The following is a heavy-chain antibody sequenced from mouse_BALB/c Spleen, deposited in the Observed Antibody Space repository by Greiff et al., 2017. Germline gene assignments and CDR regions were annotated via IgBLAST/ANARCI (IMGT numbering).Heavy chain of an antibody. D-gene: IGHD2-14*01. V-gene: IGHV5-6-5*01. CDR3: ARGRDRYYAMDY. Sequence: DVKLVESGGGLVKPGGSLKLSCAASGFTFSSYAMSWVRQTPEKRLEWVASISSGGSTYYPDSVKGRFTISRDNARNILYLQMSSLRSEDTAMYYCARGRDRYYAMDYWGQGTSVTVSS. J-gene: IGHJ4*01. CDR2: ISSGGST. CDR1: GFTFSSYA.